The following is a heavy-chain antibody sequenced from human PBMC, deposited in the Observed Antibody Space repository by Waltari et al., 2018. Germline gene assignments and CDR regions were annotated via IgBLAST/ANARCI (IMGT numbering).Heavy chain of an antibody. CDR2: IIPIFGTA. CDR1: GCPFSSYP. D-gene: IGHD2-2*01. V-gene: IGHV1-69*13. CDR3: ARPGRSYCSSTSCPPHY. J-gene: IGHJ4*02. Sequence: QVQLVQSGAEVKKPGSSVKVSCKASGCPFSSYPISWVRQAPGQGLEWMGGIIPIFGTANYAQKFQGRVTITADESTSTAYMELSSLRSEDTAVYYCARPGRSYCSSTSCPPHYWGQGTLVTVSS.